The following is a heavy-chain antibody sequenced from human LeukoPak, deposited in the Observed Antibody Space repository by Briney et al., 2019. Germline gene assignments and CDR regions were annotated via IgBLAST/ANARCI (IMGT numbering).Heavy chain of an antibody. D-gene: IGHD3-16*01. CDR2: IYSGGST. J-gene: IGHJ6*02. CDR1: GFTVSSKY. V-gene: IGHV3-53*01. CDR3: ARGWVEGYYYYGMDV. Sequence: PGGSLRLSCAASGFTVSSKYMSWVRQAPGKGLEWVSVIYSGGSTYYADSVKGRFTISRDNSKNTLYLQMNSLRAEDTAVYYCARGWVEGYYYYGMDVWGQGTTVTVSS.